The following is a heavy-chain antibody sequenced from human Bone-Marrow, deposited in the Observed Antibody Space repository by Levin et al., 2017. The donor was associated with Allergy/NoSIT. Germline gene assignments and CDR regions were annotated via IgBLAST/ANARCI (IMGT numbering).Heavy chain of an antibody. V-gene: IGHV3-21*01. D-gene: IGHD6-13*01. CDR1: GFTFSTYS. J-gene: IGHJ2*01. CDR3: AREANSSWFSGYFDL. Sequence: GGSLRLSCSASGFTFSTYSVNWVRQAPGNELEWVSSISAAGTYTYYADLVKGRFSISRDNAKNSVYLQMNSLRAEDTALYYCAREANSSWFSGYFDLWGRGTLVTVSS. CDR2: ISAAGTYT.